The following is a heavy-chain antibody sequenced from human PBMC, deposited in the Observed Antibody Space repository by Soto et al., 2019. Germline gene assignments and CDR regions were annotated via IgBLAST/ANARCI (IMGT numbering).Heavy chain of an antibody. CDR1: GFSFSTYG. J-gene: IGHJ5*02. CDR2: IWYDGSEK. D-gene: IGHD6-25*01. V-gene: IGHV3-33*01. Sequence: ESGGGVVQPGKSLRLSCAASGFSFSTYGMHWVRQAPGRGLEWVALIWYDGSEKYYADSVTGRFTISRDHFRRTVSLHMRRLTDAAPAVYVCAGAANRAGPTSWGQGTLVTVPS. CDR3: AGAANRAGPTS.